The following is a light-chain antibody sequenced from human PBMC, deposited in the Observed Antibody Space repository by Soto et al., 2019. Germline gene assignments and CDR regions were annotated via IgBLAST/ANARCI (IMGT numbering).Light chain of an antibody. J-gene: IGKJ4*01. CDR2: GAS. V-gene: IGKV3-20*01. CDR3: QQYGSAPST. Sequence: NRMTQASGKRASLPGGSTTLSYSSSQSVSSSYLAWYQQKPGQAPRLLIYGASSRATGIPDRFSGSGSGTDFTLTISRLEPEDFAVYYCQQYGSAPSTFGGGTKVDIK. CDR1: QSVSSSY.